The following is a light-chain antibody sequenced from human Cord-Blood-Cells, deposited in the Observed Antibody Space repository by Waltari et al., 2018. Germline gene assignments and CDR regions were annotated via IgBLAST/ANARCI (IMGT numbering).Light chain of an antibody. CDR3: SSYTSSSTRV. J-gene: IGLJ2*01. Sequence: QSALTQPASVSGSPGPSITIPCTGTSSDAGGYNYVSWYQQHPGKAPKLMIYDVNNRPSGVSNRFSGSKSGNTASLTISGLQAEDEADYYCSSYTSSSTRVFGGGTKLTVL. V-gene: IGLV2-14*01. CDR2: DVN. CDR1: SSDAGGYNY.